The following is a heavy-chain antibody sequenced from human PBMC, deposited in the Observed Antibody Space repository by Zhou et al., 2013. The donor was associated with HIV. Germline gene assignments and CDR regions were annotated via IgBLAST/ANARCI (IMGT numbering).Heavy chain of an antibody. CDR3: ACLRNYYGSEPTGPDNWFDP. D-gene: IGHD3-10*01. V-gene: IGHV1-69*05. J-gene: IGHJ5*02. Sequence: QVQLVQSGAEVKKPGSSVKVSCKASGGTFSSYAISWVRQAPGQGLEWMGGIIPIFGTANYAQKFQGRVTITTDESTSTAYMELSSLRSEDTAVYYCACLRNYYGSEPTGPDNWFDPWGQGTLVTVSS. CDR2: IIPIFGTA. CDR1: GGTFSSYA.